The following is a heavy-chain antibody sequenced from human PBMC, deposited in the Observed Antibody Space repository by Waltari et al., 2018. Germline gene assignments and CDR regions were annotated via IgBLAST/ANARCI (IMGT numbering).Heavy chain of an antibody. J-gene: IGHJ6*02. CDR1: GFTFSSYA. V-gene: IGHV3-30-3*01. Sequence: QVQLVESGGGVVQPGRSLRLSCAASGFTFSSYAMHWVRQAPGKGLEWVAVISYDGSNKYYADSVKGRFTISRDNSKNTLYLQMNSLRAEDTAVYYCARVGMEWLFNYYYGMDVWGQGTTVTVSS. CDR3: ARVGMEWLFNYYYGMDV. D-gene: IGHD3-3*01. CDR2: ISYDGSNK.